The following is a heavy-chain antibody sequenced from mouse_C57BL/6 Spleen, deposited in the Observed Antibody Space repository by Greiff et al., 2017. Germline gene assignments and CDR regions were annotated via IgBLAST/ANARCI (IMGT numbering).Heavy chain of an antibody. CDR2: IKPNNGGT. CDR3: ASLYDYDGGFAY. J-gene: IGHJ3*01. Sequence: EVQLQQSGPELVKPGASVKLSCKASGYTFTDYNMHWVKQSPGKSLEWIGYIKPNNGGTSYNQKFKGKATFTVDKSSSTAYMELRSLTSEDSAVYYCASLYDYDGGFAYWGQGTLVTVSA. V-gene: IGHV1-22*01. CDR1: GYTFTDYN. D-gene: IGHD2-4*01.